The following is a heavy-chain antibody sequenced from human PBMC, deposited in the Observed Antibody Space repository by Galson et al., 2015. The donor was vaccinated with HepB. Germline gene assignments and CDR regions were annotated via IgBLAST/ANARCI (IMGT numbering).Heavy chain of an antibody. CDR3: AHRRPPSQGDWFDA. Sequence: PALVKPTQTLTLTCTFSGFPVTTSRVGVGWFRQPPGEALEWLAIIYWGDEEHCSPSLRSRLTITKDTSKNQVVLTMTNMDPVDTATYYCAHRRPPSQGDWFDAWGQGTLVTVSS. J-gene: IGHJ5*02. CDR2: IYWGDEE. CDR1: GFPVTTSRVG. V-gene: IGHV2-5*02.